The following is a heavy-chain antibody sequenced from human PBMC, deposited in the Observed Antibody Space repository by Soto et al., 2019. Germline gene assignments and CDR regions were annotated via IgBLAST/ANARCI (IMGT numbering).Heavy chain of an antibody. CDR3: ARVPMSSGYYSAFDM. Sequence: QVQLQQWGAGLLKPSETLSLTCAAYSGSFSGYYWSWIRQPPGKRLEWIGEINHSGSTNYNPSLKSRVTISVDTSKNQFSLKLSSVTAADTAVYYCARVPMSSGYYSAFDMWGQGTMVTVSS. CDR2: INHSGST. CDR1: SGSFSGYY. D-gene: IGHD3-22*01. V-gene: IGHV4-34*01. J-gene: IGHJ3*02.